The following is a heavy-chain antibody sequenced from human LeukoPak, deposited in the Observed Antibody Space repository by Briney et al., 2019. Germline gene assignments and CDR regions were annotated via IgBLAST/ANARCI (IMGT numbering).Heavy chain of an antibody. J-gene: IGHJ4*02. Sequence: GGSLRLSCAASGFTFSSYGMHWVRQAPGKGLEWVAVISYDGSNKYYADSVKGRFTISRGNSKNTLYLQMNSLRVEDTAVYYCAKFDCWGQGTLVTVSS. V-gene: IGHV3-30*18. CDR2: ISYDGSNK. CDR1: GFTFSSYG. CDR3: AKFDC.